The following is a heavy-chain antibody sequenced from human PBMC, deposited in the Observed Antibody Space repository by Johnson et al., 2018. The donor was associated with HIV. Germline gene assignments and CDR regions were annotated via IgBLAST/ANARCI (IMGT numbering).Heavy chain of an antibody. Sequence: QMQLVESGGGVVQPGKSLTLSCVGSGLSFSNFGIHWVRQAPGKGPEWVAVISFDGNLKKYADSVKGRFTITRDNSKNTLYLQMTSLRVEDTAVYYCARGWGGQQPIWGQGTMVTVSS. D-gene: IGHD3-16*01. CDR2: ISFDGNLK. CDR1: GLSFSNFG. J-gene: IGHJ3*02. CDR3: ARGWGGQQPI. V-gene: IGHV3-33*08.